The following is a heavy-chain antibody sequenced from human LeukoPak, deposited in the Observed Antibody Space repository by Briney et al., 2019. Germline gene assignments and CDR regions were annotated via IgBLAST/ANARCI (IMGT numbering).Heavy chain of an antibody. CDR1: GFTFSSYA. D-gene: IGHD3-22*01. Sequence: GGSLRLSCADSGFTFSSYAMSWVRQAPGKGLEWVSAISGSGGSTYYADSVKGRFTISRDNSKNTLYLQMNSLRAEDTAVYYCAKDHYYDSSGYYYGDYWGQGTLVTVSS. J-gene: IGHJ4*02. V-gene: IGHV3-23*01. CDR2: ISGSGGST. CDR3: AKDHYYDSSGYYYGDY.